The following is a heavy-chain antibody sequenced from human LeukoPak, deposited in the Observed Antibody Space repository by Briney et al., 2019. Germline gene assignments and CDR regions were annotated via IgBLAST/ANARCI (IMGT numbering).Heavy chain of an antibody. CDR2: IYYSGST. D-gene: IGHD7-27*01. CDR1: GGSMSSFY. CDR3: ARRSNWGSGWYFDL. J-gene: IGHJ2*01. Sequence: PSETLSLTCTVSGGSMSSFYWTWIRQPPGKGLEWIAYIYYSGSTNYNPSLKSRVTISVDTSRNQFSLKLNSVTAADTAVYYCARRSNWGSGWYFDLWGRGTLVTVSS. V-gene: IGHV4-59*01.